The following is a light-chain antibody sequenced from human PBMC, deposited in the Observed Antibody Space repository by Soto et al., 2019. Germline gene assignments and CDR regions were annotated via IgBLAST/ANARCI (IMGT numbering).Light chain of an antibody. CDR3: SSYTSSSIVV. V-gene: IGLV2-14*01. CDR1: SSDVGGYNY. Sequence: QSALTQPASVSGSPGQSITISCTGTSSDVGGYNYVSWYQQHPGKAPKLMIYEVSNRPSGVSNRFSGSKSGNTASLTISGLQAEGEADYYCSSYTSSSIVVLGGGTKVTV. J-gene: IGLJ2*01. CDR2: EVS.